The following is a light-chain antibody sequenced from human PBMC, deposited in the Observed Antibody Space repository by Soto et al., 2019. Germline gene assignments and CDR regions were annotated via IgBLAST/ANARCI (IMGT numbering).Light chain of an antibody. CDR3: QQYNDWPET. CDR1: HSVRSS. J-gene: IGKJ1*01. V-gene: IGKV3-15*01. Sequence: EIVMTQSPATLSVSPGERATLSCRASHSVRSSLAWYQQQPGQAPRLLIHGASTRATGIPGRFSGSGSGTEFTLIISSLQSEDFAVYYCQQYNDWPETFGHGTRVEIK. CDR2: GAS.